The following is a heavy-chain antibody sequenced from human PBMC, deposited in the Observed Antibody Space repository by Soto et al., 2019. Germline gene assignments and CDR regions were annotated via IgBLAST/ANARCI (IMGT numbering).Heavy chain of an antibody. CDR1: GGTFSSYA. J-gene: IGHJ6*02. CDR3: ASGNYDFWSGYYREHIPGYYYGMDV. V-gene: IGHV1-69*06. CDR2: IIPILGTA. D-gene: IGHD3-3*01. Sequence: QVQLVQSGAEVKKPGSSVKVSCKASGGTFSSYAISWGRQAPGQGLEWMGGIIPILGTANYAQKFQGRVTITADKATSTAYMELSSLRSEDTAVYYCASGNYDFWSGYYREHIPGYYYGMDVWGQGTTVTVSS.